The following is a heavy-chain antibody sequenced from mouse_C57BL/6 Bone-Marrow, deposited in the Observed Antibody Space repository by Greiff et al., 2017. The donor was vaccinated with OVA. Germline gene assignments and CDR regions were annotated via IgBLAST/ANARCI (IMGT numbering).Heavy chain of an antibody. CDR2: IYPGSGNT. CDR3: ARADYYACSCDAMDY. CDR1: GYTFTDYY. J-gene: IGHJ4*01. Sequence: VQLQQSGAELVRPGASVKLSCKASGYTFTDYYIHWVKQRPGQGLEWIARIYPGSGNTYYNEKFKGKATLTADKSSSTAYMQLSSLTSEDSAVYFCARADYYACSCDAMDYYGRGNSVTVSA. D-gene: IGHD1-1*01. V-gene: IGHV1-76*01.